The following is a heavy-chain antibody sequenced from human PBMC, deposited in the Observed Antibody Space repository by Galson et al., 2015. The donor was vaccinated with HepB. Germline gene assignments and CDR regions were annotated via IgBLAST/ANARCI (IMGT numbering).Heavy chain of an antibody. CDR2: IIPIFGTA. V-gene: IGHV1-69*13. D-gene: IGHD2-15*01. CDR3: ARDLVVVAATPSY. J-gene: IGHJ4*02. CDR1: GYTFTSYA. Sequence: SVKVSCKASGYTFTSYAISWVRQAPGQGLEWMGGIIPIFGTANYAQKFQGRVTITADESASTAYMELSSLRSEDTAVYYCARDLVVVAATPSYWGQGTLVTVSS.